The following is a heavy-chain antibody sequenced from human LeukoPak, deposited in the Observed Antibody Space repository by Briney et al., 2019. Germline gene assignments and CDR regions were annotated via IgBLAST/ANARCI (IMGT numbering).Heavy chain of an antibody. CDR3: AKGGRGGYNIAFDV. CDR1: GFTFNTYA. Sequence: GGSLRLSCAASGFTFNTYAIYWVRQAPGKGLEWVSGICGSGGCTYYADSVKGRFTISRENSKNTVYLQMNSLRPEDTALYYCAKGGRGGYNIAFDVWGQGTMVAVSS. D-gene: IGHD5-24*01. V-gene: IGHV3-23*01. CDR2: ICGSGGCT. J-gene: IGHJ3*01.